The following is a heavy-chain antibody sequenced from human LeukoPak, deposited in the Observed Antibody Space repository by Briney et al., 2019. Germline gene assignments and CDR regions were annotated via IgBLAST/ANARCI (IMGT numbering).Heavy chain of an antibody. D-gene: IGHD5-18*01. J-gene: IGHJ4*02. CDR3: ARQRAVYTSMPPIDY. Sequence: ASVKVSCKASGGTFSSYAISWVRQAPGQGLDWMGRSIPIFRTANYAQKFQDRVTITTDESTSTAYMELSSLRSEDTAVYYCARQRAVYTSMPPIDYWGQGTLVTVSS. CDR1: GGTFSSYA. V-gene: IGHV1-69*05. CDR2: SIPIFRTA.